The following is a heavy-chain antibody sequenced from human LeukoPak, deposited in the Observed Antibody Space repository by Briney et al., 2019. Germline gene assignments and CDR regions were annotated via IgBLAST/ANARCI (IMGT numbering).Heavy chain of an antibody. CDR3: AREGAGSGSYGDHKTGDY. J-gene: IGHJ4*02. Sequence: NPSETLSLTCTVSGGSINGYYWSWIRQPAGKGLEWIGRIYSRGSTNYNPSLKSRVTMSVDTSKNQFSLKLRSVTAADTAVYFCAREGAGSGSYGDHKTGDYWGQGTLVTVSS. V-gene: IGHV4-4*07. CDR2: IYSRGST. D-gene: IGHD3-10*01. CDR1: GGSINGYY.